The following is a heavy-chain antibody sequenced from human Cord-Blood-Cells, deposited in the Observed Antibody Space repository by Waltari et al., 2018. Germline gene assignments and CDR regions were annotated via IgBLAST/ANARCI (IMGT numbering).Heavy chain of an antibody. D-gene: IGHD6-13*01. Sequence: QVQLQESGPGLVKPSETLSLTCAVSGYSISSGYYWGWIRQPPGKGLEWIGSIYHSGCTYYNPSLKRRVTISVDTSKNQFSLKLSSVTAADTAVYYCARVCVAAGTEAYYFDYWGQGTLVTVSS. J-gene: IGHJ4*02. V-gene: IGHV4-38-2*01. CDR2: IYHSGCT. CDR1: GYSISSGYY. CDR3: ARVCVAAGTEAYYFDY.